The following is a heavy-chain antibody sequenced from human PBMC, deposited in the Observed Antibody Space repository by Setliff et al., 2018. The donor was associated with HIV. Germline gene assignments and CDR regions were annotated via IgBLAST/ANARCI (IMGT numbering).Heavy chain of an antibody. CDR3: ASGVAGTVDY. CDR2: IYYSGST. J-gene: IGHJ4*02. Sequence: SETLSLTCTVSGGSISSSSYYWGWIRQPPGQGLEWIGSIYYSGSTYYNPSLKSRVTISVDTSKNQFSLKLSSVTAADTAVYYCASGVAGTVDYWGQGTLVTVSS. V-gene: IGHV4-39*07. D-gene: IGHD6-19*01. CDR1: GGSISSSSYY.